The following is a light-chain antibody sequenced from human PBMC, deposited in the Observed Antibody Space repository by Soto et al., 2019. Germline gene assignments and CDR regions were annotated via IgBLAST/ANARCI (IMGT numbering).Light chain of an antibody. CDR1: SSDVGGYNY. CDR2: EVT. CDR3: SSYAGSRYV. J-gene: IGLJ1*01. Sequence: QSVLTQPPSASGSPGQSVTISCTGTSSDVGGYNYVSWYQQHPGKAPKLMIYEVTKRPSGVPDRFSGSKSGNTASLTVSGFQAEDEADYYCSSYAGSRYVFGTGTQLTVL. V-gene: IGLV2-8*01.